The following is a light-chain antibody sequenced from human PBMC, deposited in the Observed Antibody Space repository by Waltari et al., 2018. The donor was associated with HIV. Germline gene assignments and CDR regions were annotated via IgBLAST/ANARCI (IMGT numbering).Light chain of an antibody. CDR1: QSISSW. CDR3: QQDNSYSPYT. V-gene: IGKV1-5*03. J-gene: IGKJ2*01. Sequence: DIQMTQSPSTLSASVGDRVTITCRASQSISSWLAWYQQKPGKAPKLLIYKASSLESGVPSRFSGSGSGTEFTLTSSSLQPDDFATYYCQQDNSYSPYTFGQGTKLEIK. CDR2: KAS.